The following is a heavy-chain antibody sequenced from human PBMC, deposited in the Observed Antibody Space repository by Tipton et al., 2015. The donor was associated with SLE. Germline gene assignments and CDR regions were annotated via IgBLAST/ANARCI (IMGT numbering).Heavy chain of an antibody. J-gene: IGHJ3*02. V-gene: IGHV4-59*12. CDR1: GGSISSYY. D-gene: IGHD5-18*01. Sequence: LRLSCTVSGGSISSYYWSWIRQPPGKGLEWIGYIYYSGSTNYNPSLKSRVTMSVDTSKNQFSLKLSSVTAADTAVYYCARVPSYGSSAFDIWGQGTMVTVSS. CDR2: IYYSGST. CDR3: ARVPSYGSSAFDI.